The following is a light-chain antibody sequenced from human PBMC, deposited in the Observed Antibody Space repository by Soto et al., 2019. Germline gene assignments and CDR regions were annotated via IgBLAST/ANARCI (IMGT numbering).Light chain of an antibody. CDR2: SNH. Sequence: QSVLTQPPSASGTPGQRVTISCSGSSSNIGSNTVNWYQQLPGTAPKLLMYSNHQRPSGVPDRFSGSKSGTSATLGITGFQTGDEADYYCGSWDSSLSAYVFGTGTKVT. CDR3: GSWDSSLSAYV. CDR1: SSNIGSNT. V-gene: IGLV1-44*01. J-gene: IGLJ1*01.